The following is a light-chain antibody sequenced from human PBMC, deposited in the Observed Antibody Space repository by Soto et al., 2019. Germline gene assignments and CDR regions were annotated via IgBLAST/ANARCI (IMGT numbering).Light chain of an antibody. V-gene: IGLV1-40*01. CDR2: RNN. CDR1: SSNIGAYYD. J-gene: IGLJ2*01. Sequence: QSVLTQPPSVSGAPGQRVTISCTGTSSNIGAYYDVNWYQVVPGKAPILLISRNNNRPSGVPDRFSGSRSDTSASLAITGLQSEDEAEYYCQSFDTALSSSIFGGGT. CDR3: QSFDTALSSSI.